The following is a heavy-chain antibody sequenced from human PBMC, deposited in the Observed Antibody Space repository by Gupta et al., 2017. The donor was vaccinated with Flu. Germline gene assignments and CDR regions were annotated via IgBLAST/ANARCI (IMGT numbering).Heavy chain of an antibody. CDR1: GFTFSSYG. V-gene: IGHV3-30*18. CDR3: AKAGYSNGWYEEYLHY. D-gene: IGHD6-19*01. Sequence: QVQLVESGGGVVQPGRSLRLSCAASGFTFSSYGMHWVRQAPGKGLEWVVVISYDGSRTYYADSVKGRFTISRDNSRDTLYLQMNSLKAEDTAVYYCAKAGYSNGWYEEYLHYWGQGTLVTVSS. CDR2: ISYDGSRT. J-gene: IGHJ1*01.